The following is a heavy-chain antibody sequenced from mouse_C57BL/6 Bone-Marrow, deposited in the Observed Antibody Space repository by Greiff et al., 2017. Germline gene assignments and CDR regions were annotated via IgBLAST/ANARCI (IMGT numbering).Heavy chain of an antibody. CDR1: GFTFSNYW. CDR3: TGYGSSQAWCAY. Sequence: EVKVEESGGGLVQPGGSMKLSCVASGFTFSNYWMNWVRQSPEKGLEWVAQIRLKSDNYATHYAESVKGRFTISRDDSKSRVYLQMNNLRAEDTGIYYCTGYGSSQAWCAYWGQGTLVTVS. D-gene: IGHD1-1*01. CDR2: IRLKSDNYAT. V-gene: IGHV6-3*01. J-gene: IGHJ3*01.